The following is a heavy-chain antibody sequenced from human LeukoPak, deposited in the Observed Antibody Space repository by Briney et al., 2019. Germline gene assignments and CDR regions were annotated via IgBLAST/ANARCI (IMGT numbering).Heavy chain of an antibody. CDR3: ARADWDTAMIDY. CDR1: GFTFSSYS. CDR2: ISSSSSYI. V-gene: IGHV3-21*01. J-gene: IGHJ4*02. Sequence: GGSLRLSCAASGFTFSSYSMSWVRQATGKGLEWVSSISSSSSYIYYADSVKGRFTISRDNAKNSLYLQMNSLRAEDTAVYYCARADWDTAMIDYWGQGTLVTVSS. D-gene: IGHD5-18*01.